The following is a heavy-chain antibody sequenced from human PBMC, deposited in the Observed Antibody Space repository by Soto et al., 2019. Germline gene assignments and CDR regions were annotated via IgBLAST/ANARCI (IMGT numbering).Heavy chain of an antibody. V-gene: IGHV6-1*01. CDR1: GDSVSSNSAA. CDR2: TYYRSKWYN. Sequence: PSQTLSLTCAISGDSVSSNSAAWNWIRQSPSRGLEWLGRTYYRSKWYNDYAVSVKSRITINPDTSKNQFSLQLNSVTPEDTAVYYCARGDYDFWSGLNWFDPWGQGTLVTVPS. D-gene: IGHD3-3*01. J-gene: IGHJ5*02. CDR3: ARGDYDFWSGLNWFDP.